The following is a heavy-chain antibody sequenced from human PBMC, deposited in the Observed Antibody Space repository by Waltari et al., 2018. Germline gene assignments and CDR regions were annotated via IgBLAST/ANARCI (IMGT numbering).Heavy chain of an antibody. V-gene: IGHV4-34*01. Sequence: QVQLQQWGAGLLKPSETLSLTCAVYGGSFSGYYWSWIRQPPGKGLEWIGEINHSGSTNYNPSLKSRVTISVDTSKNQFSLKLSSVTAADTAVYYCARGYSSGPLMDVWGKGTTVTVSS. CDR2: INHSGST. D-gene: IGHD6-19*01. CDR1: GGSFSGYY. J-gene: IGHJ6*03. CDR3: ARGYSSGPLMDV.